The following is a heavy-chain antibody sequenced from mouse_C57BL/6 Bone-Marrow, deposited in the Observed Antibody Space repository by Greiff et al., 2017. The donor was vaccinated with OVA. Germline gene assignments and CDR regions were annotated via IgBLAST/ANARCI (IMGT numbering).Heavy chain of an antibody. V-gene: IGHV1-55*01. CDR1: GYTFTSYW. J-gene: IGHJ1*03. Sequence: QVQLQQPGAELVKPGASVKLSCTASGYTFTSYWITWVKQRPGQGLEWIGDIYPGSGSTNYHEKFKSKATMSVDTSSSTAYMQLSSLTSEDSAVYEWARRYYGSSWYVDVGGTGTAVTVSS. D-gene: IGHD1-1*01. CDR2: IYPGSGST. CDR3: ARRYYGSSWYVDV.